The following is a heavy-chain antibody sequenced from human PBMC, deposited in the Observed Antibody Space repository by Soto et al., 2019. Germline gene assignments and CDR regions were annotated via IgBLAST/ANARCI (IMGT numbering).Heavy chain of an antibody. D-gene: IGHD1-7*01. V-gene: IGHV3-48*02. CDR3: ARGTKGASPPL. Sequence: GGSLRLSCAGSGFAFSNYSMNWVRQTPGKGLERVSYISSSSTNAYYAATVRGRITISRDNAKNSLYLRMNSLKDEVTAVYYGARGTKGASPPLWGQGTLVTVSS. J-gene: IGHJ4*02. CDR1: GFAFSNYS. CDR2: ISSSSTNA.